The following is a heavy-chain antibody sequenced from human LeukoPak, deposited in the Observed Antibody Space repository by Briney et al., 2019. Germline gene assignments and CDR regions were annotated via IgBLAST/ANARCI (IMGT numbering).Heavy chain of an antibody. CDR3: VRLGRCIGGHCLDDF. D-gene: IGHD2-21*02. Sequence: SETLSLTCTVSGGSISSYYWSWIRQPPGKGLEWIGFIHSSGSTTYSPSLKSRLTISIETSKTQFSLKVNSVTAADTAVYFCVRLGRCIGGHCLDDFWGQGTLVTVSS. J-gene: IGHJ4*02. CDR1: GGSISSYY. CDR2: IHSSGST. V-gene: IGHV4-59*01.